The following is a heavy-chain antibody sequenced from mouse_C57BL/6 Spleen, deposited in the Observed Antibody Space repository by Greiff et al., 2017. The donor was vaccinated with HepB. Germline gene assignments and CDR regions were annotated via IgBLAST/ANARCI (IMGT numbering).Heavy chain of an antibody. D-gene: IGHD2-3*01. CDR3: ARAPGWLLRGFDY. CDR2: IYPGDGDT. CDR1: GYAFSSYW. Sequence: VQLQQSGAELVKPGASVKISCKASGYAFSSYWMNWVKQRPGKGLEWIGQIYPGDGDTNYNGKFKGKATLTADKSSSTAYMQLSSLTSEDSAVYFCARAPGWLLRGFDYWGQGTTVTVSS. V-gene: IGHV1-80*01. J-gene: IGHJ2*01.